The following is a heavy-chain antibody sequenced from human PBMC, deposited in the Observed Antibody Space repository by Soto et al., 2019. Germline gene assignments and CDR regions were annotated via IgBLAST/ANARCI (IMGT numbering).Heavy chain of an antibody. V-gene: IGHV3-7*01. Sequence: GGSLRLSCTASGFTFTDYYMNWVRQAPGKGLEWVANIRQDGGELYYVDSVKGRFTISRDNAENAVYLQMNSLRAEDTAVYYCTRAPYYDNTGDYWGQGSLVTVSS. CDR2: IRQDGGEL. CDR1: GFTFTDYY. CDR3: TRAPYYDNTGDY. D-gene: IGHD3-22*01. J-gene: IGHJ4*02.